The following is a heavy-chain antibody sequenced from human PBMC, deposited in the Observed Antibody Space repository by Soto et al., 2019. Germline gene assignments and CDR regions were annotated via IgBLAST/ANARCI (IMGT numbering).Heavy chain of an antibody. D-gene: IGHD3-3*01. CDR3: ARDTDYDFWSGYYTGLDY. V-gene: IGHV3-21*01. J-gene: IGHJ4*02. CDR1: GFTFSSYG. CDR2: ISSNGSYI. Sequence: PGGSLRLSCAASGFTFSSYGMHWVRQAPGKGLEWVSSISSNGSYIYYADSVKGRFTISRDNAKNSLYLQMNSLRAEDTAVYYCARDTDYDFWSGYYTGLDYWGQGTLVTVSS.